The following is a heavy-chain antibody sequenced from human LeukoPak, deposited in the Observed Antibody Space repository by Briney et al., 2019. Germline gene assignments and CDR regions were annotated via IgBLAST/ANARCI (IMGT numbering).Heavy chain of an antibody. V-gene: IGHV3-15*01. CDR3: STDSLVMNY. CDR2: IKSKADGGTT. J-gene: IGHJ4*02. D-gene: IGHD2-21*01. Sequence: PGGSLRLSCAASGFTFSAAWLSWVRQAPGKGLEWVGRIKSKADGGTTDYAAPVKDRFTISRDDSKNTFYLQMNSLKAEDTAVYYCSTDSLVMNYWGQGTLVTVSS. CDR1: GFTFSAAW.